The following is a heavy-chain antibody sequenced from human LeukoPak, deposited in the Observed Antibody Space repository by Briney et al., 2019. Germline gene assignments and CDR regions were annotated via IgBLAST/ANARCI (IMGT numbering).Heavy chain of an antibody. CDR2: IGTAGDT. Sequence: GGSLRLSCAASGFTFSSYDMHWVRQATGKGLEGVSAIGTAGDTYYPGSVKGRFTISRENAKNSLYLQMNSLRAGETAVYYCARDWADGEDGMDVWGQGTTVTVYS. V-gene: IGHV3-13*01. CDR1: GFTFSSYD. CDR3: ARDWADGEDGMDV. D-gene: IGHD3-10*01. J-gene: IGHJ6*02.